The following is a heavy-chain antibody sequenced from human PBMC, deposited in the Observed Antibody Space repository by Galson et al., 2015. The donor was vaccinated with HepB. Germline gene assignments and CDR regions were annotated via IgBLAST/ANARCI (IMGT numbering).Heavy chain of an antibody. CDR2: INSSSSYI. D-gene: IGHD6-6*01. J-gene: IGHJ4*02. CDR3: ARVWSVGSSSVDY. CDR1: GFTFSSYS. Sequence: SLRLSCAASGFTFSSYSMNWVRQAPGKGLEWVSSINSSSSYIYYADSVKGRFTFSRDNAKNSLCLQMNSLRAEDTAVYYCARVWSVGSSSVDYWGQGTLVTVSS. V-gene: IGHV3-21*01.